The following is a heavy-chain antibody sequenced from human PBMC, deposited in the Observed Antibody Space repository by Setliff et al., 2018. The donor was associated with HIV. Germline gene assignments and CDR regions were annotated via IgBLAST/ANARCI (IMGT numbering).Heavy chain of an antibody. CDR2: ISAYNGNT. Sequence: ASVKVSCKASGYTFTSYGISWVRQAPGQGLEWMGWISAYNGNTNYAQKLQGRVTMTIDTSTSTAYMELRSLRSDDTAVYYCAIQGYCSGGSCYYMDVWGKGTTVTVSS. CDR3: AIQGYCSGGSCYYMDV. CDR1: GYTFTSYG. D-gene: IGHD2-15*01. V-gene: IGHV1-18*01. J-gene: IGHJ6*03.